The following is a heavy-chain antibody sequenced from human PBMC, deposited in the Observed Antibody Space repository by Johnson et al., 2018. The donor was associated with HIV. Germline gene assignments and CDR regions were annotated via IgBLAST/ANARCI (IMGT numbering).Heavy chain of an antibody. D-gene: IGHD3-3*01. CDR1: GFTFDDYA. CDR3: ARETGFAIFGVVKLNAFDI. J-gene: IGHJ3*02. CDR2: INWNGGST. V-gene: IGHV3-20*04. Sequence: EVQLVESGGGVVRPGGSLRLSCGVSGFTFDDYAMSWVRQTPGKGLEWVSGINWNGGSTDYADSVKGRFTISRDNAKNSLYLQMNSLRAEDTALYYCARETGFAIFGVVKLNAFDIWGQGTMVTVFS.